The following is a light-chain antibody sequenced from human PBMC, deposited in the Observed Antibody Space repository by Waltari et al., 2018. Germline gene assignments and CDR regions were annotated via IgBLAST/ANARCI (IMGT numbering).Light chain of an antibody. V-gene: IGLV2-23*03. Sequence: QSALTQPASVSGSPGPSITISCTGTSSDVGRYNLASWYQHHPGKAPILMIYEGSKRPSGVSNRFSGSKSGNTASLTISGLQAEDEADYYCCSYAGSSTFFYVFGTGTKVTVL. CDR2: EGS. CDR1: SSDVGRYNL. CDR3: CSYAGSSTFFYV. J-gene: IGLJ1*01.